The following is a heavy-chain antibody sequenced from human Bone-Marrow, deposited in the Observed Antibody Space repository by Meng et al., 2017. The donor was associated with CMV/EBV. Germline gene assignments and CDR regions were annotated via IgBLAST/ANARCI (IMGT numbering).Heavy chain of an antibody. D-gene: IGHD3-3*01. CDR2: SSIYKVTP. J-gene: IGHJ6*02. CDR3: ARDSLLRFYPTRDV. V-gene: IGHV1-18*01. CDR1: GYTFTSYA. Sequence: ASVKVSCKASGYTFTSYAITWVRQAPGQGLEWMGWSSIYKVTPDYAQKFRDRISMTTDTSTNTAYMELKSLRSDDTAVYYCARDSLLRFYPTRDVWGQGTTVTVSS.